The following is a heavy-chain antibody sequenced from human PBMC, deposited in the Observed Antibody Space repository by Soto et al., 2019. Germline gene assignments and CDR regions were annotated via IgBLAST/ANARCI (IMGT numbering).Heavy chain of an antibody. J-gene: IGHJ4*02. Sequence: GGSLRLSCAASGFTFSSYGMHWVRQAPGKGLEWVAVIWYDGSNKYYADSVKGRFTISRDNSKNTLYLQMNSLRAEDTAVYYCARGWDIVVVPAAPFDYWGQGTLVTVSS. CDR2: IWYDGSNK. V-gene: IGHV3-33*01. D-gene: IGHD2-2*01. CDR3: ARGWDIVVVPAAPFDY. CDR1: GFTFSSYG.